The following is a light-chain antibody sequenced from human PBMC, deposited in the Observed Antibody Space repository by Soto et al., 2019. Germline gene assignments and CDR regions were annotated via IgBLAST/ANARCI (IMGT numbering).Light chain of an antibody. Sequence: DIVMTQTPLSLTVTPGEPASISCRSSQSLLDSDDGNTYLDWYLQKPGQSPQLLIYTVSYRASGVTDRFSGSGSGTDFTLKISSVEAEDVGVYYCMQRIEFPLTFGGGTKVEIK. CDR2: TVS. CDR3: MQRIEFPLT. V-gene: IGKV2-40*01. J-gene: IGKJ4*01. CDR1: QSLLDSDDGNTY.